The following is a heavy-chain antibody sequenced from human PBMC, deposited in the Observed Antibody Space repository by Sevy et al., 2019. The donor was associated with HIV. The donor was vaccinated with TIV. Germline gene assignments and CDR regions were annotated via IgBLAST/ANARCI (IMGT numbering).Heavy chain of an antibody. D-gene: IGHD2-2*01. J-gene: IGHJ4*02. Sequence: SQTLSLTCAISGYSVSSNSAAWNWIRQSPSRGLEWLGRTYYRSKWYNDYAVSVKSRITINPDTSKNQFSLQLNSVTPEDTAVYYCAREPLGYCSSTSCPGHFDYWGQGTLVTVSS. CDR1: GYSVSSNSAA. V-gene: IGHV6-1*01. CDR3: AREPLGYCSSTSCPGHFDY. CDR2: TYYRSKWYN.